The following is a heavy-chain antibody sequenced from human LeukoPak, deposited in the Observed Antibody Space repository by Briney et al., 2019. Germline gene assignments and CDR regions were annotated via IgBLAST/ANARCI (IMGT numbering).Heavy chain of an antibody. D-gene: IGHD3-16*01. CDR2: IYYSGST. CDR3: ANWPHPAPGEPPKFDY. Sequence: PSETLSLTCTVSGGSISSYYWSWIRQPPGKGLEWIGYIYYSGSTNYNPSLKSRVTISVDTSKNQFSLKLSSVTAADTAVYYCANWPHPAPGEPPKFDYWGQGTLVTVSS. J-gene: IGHJ4*02. V-gene: IGHV4-59*12. CDR1: GGSISSYY.